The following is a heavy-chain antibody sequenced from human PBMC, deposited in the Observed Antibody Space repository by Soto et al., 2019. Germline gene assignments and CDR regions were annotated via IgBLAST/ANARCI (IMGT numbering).Heavy chain of an antibody. CDR2: IIPIFGTA. D-gene: IGHD5-12*01. Sequence: SVKVSCKPSGGTFSSYAISWVRQAPGQGLEWMGGIIPIFGTANYAQKFQGRVTITADESTSTAYMELSSLRSEDTAVYYCARVRSGYDLREDAFDIWGQGTMVTVSS. V-gene: IGHV1-69*13. CDR3: ARVRSGYDLREDAFDI. J-gene: IGHJ3*02. CDR1: GGTFSSYA.